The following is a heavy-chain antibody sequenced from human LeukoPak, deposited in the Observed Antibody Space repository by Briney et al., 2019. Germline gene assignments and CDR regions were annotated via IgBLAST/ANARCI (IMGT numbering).Heavy chain of an antibody. CDR3: ARVFTFGGVIAFDY. CDR2: IYYTGST. Sequence: SETLSLTCTVSGGSITNYYWSWIRQPPGKGLEWIGYIYYTGSTNYNPSLKSRVTISVDTSKNQFSLKLSSVTAADTAVYYCARVFTFGGVIAFDYWGQGTLVTVSS. V-gene: IGHV4-59*01. D-gene: IGHD3-16*02. CDR1: GGSITNYY. J-gene: IGHJ4*02.